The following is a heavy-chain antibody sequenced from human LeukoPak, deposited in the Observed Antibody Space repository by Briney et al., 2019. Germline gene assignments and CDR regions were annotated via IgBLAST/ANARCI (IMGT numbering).Heavy chain of an antibody. CDR2: IYTSGST. D-gene: IGHD4-17*01. CDR3: ARAPYGDDEVYCYYYGMDV. V-gene: IGHV4-4*07. CDR1: GGSISSYY. Sequence: SETLSLTCTVSGGSISSYYWSWIRQPAGKGLEWIGRIYTSGSTNYNPSLKSRVTMSVDTSKNQFSLKLSSVTAADTAVYYCARAPYGDDEVYCYYYGMDVWGQGTTVTVSS. J-gene: IGHJ6*02.